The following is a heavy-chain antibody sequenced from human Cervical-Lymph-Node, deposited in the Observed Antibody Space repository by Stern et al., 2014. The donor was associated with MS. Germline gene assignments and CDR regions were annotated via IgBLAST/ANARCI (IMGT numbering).Heavy chain of an antibody. V-gene: IGHV1-69*01. CDR3: ARGGESTVTWED. D-gene: IGHD4-17*01. Sequence: QLVQSGAEVKNPGSSVKVSCKASGGTFSSYAIPWVRQPPGQGLDWLGGIIPICGTANYAQKFQGRVTITADESTSTAYMELSSLRSEDTAVYYCARGGESTVTWEDWGQGTLVTVSS. CDR1: GGTFSSYA. J-gene: IGHJ4*02. CDR2: IIPICGTA.